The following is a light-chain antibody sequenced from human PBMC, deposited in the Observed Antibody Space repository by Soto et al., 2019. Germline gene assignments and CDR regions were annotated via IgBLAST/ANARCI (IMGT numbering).Light chain of an antibody. CDR2: RNN. CDR1: SSNIGNNN. Sequence: QSVLTQPPSASGTPGQRVTVSCSGRSSNIGNNNVYWYQQFPGRTPKLLIYRNNQRPSGVPDRFSGSKSGTSGSLVISGLRSEDEADYYCVAWDDILRWVFGGGTKVTVL. V-gene: IGLV1-47*01. J-gene: IGLJ3*02. CDR3: VAWDDILRWV.